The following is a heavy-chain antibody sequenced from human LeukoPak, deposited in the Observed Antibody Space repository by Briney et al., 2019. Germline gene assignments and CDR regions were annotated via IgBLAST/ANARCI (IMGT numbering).Heavy chain of an antibody. Sequence: PSQTLSLTCTVSGGSISSGGYYWSWIRQHPGKGLEWIGCIYSSGSTYYNPSLKSRVSISIDTSKNQFSLKLSSVTAADTAVYYCARVETYYYDSSGYPYFDYWGQGTLVTVSS. V-gene: IGHV4-31*03. D-gene: IGHD3-22*01. J-gene: IGHJ4*02. CDR3: ARVETYYYDSSGYPYFDY. CDR1: GGSISSGGYY. CDR2: IYSSGST.